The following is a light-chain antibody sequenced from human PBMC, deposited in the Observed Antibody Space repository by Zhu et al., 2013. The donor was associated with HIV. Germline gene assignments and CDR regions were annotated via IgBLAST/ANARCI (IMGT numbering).Light chain of an antibody. V-gene: IGKV3-20*01. Sequence: DIVLTQSPGTLSLSPGDRATLSCRASQGVAIDSLAWYQQKPGQAPRLLIYGASSRATGIPDRFSGSGSGTDFTLTISSLQSEDFATYYCQHVNDNAAFGPGT. CDR1: QGVAIDS. CDR3: QHVNDNAA. CDR2: GAS. J-gene: IGKJ3*01.